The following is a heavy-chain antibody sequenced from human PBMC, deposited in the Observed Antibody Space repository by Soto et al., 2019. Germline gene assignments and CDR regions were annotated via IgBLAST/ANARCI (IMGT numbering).Heavy chain of an antibody. CDR3: ATSYPDNQFDY. D-gene: IGHD1-26*01. Sequence: GGSLRLSCAASGFTFSDHYMDWVRQAPGKGLEWVGRTRNKANSYTTEYAASVKGRFTISRDDSKNSLYLQMNSLKTEDTAVYYCATSYPDNQFDYWGQGTLVTVSS. J-gene: IGHJ4*02. CDR1: GFTFSDHY. V-gene: IGHV3-72*01. CDR2: TRNKANSYTT.